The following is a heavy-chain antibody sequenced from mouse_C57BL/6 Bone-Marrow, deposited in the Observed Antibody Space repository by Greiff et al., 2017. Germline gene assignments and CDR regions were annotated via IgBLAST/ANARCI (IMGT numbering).Heavy chain of an antibody. CDR3: ARNYEGRLLHAMDY. V-gene: IGHV2-9-1*01. CDR1: GFSLTSYA. Sequence: VMLVESGPGLVAPSQSLSITCTVSGFSLTSYAISWVRQPPGKGLEWLGVIWTGGGTNYNSALKSRLSISKDNSKSQVFLKMNSLQTDDTARYYCARNYEGRLLHAMDYWGQGTSVTVSS. D-gene: IGHD2-3*01. CDR2: IWTGGGT. J-gene: IGHJ4*01.